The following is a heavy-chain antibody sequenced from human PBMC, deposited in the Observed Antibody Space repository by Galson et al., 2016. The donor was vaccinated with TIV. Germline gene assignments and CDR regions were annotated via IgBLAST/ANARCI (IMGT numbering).Heavy chain of an antibody. V-gene: IGHV3-30*02. J-gene: IGHJ6*03. CDR1: GFTFNNYA. D-gene: IGHD2/OR15-2a*01. Sequence: SLRLSCAASGFTFNNYAMHWVRRAPGKGLEWVAFVRVDGNNKYYSDSVKGRFTISRDNFKDTVSLQMNSLRPEDTAVYYCAKVGVDALNTYFHYYYLDVWGKGTTVTVSS. CDR3: AKVGVDALNTYFHYYYLDV. CDR2: VRVDGNNK.